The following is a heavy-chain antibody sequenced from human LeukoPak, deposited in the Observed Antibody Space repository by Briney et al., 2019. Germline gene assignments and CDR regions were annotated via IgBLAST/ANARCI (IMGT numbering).Heavy chain of an antibody. CDR1: GGSISSYY. Sequence: SETLSLTCTVSGGSISSYYWNWIRQAPGMGLDWMGNIYYSGSTNYNPSLKRGGTTLVDTSKNQFSQKLNSVTAADTAVYYCARQSNSDYYYYTTDVWGQGPAVPDSS. CDR3: ARQSNSDYYYYTTDV. V-gene: IGHV4-59*08. CDR2: IYYSGST. J-gene: IGHJ6*02. D-gene: IGHD1-1*01.